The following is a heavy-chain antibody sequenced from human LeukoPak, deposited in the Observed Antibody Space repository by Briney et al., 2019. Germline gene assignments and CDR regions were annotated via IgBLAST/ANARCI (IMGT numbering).Heavy chain of an antibody. D-gene: IGHD3-22*01. CDR3: ASLSYDSSGYYRY. Sequence: PSETLSLTCAVYGGSFSGYYWSWIRQPPGKGLEWIGEINHSGSTNYNPSLKSRVTISVDTSKNQFSLKLSSVTAADTAVYYCASLSYDSSGYYRYWGQGTLVTVSS. V-gene: IGHV4-34*01. J-gene: IGHJ4*02. CDR1: GGSFSGYY. CDR2: INHSGST.